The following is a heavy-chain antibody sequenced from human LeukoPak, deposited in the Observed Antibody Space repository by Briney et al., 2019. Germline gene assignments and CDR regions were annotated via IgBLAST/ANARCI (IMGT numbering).Heavy chain of an antibody. CDR2: INHSGST. J-gene: IGHJ4*02. D-gene: IGHD3-22*01. Sequence: PSETLSLTCTVSGGSISSSSYYWGWIRQPPGKGLEWIGEINHSGSTNYNPSLKSRVTISVDTSKNQFSLKLSSVTAAETAVYYCARHPFGGGLGGYHIRLEYYFDYWGQGTLVTVSS. CDR3: ARHPFGGGLGGYHIRLEYYFDY. CDR1: GGSISSSSYY. V-gene: IGHV4-39*01.